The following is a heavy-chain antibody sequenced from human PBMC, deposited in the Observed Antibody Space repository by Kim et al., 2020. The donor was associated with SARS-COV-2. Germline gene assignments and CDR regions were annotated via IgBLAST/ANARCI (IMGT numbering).Heavy chain of an antibody. Sequence: GGSLRLSCVASKFTFSDYWMSWVRQAPGKGLEWVANIKQDGSEKYYVESVKGRFTVSRDNAKNSVYLQMNSLRVEDTAVYYCANGGHYSGPGGGMDAWGQGTTVTVSS. J-gene: IGHJ6*02. D-gene: IGHD3-10*01. CDR1: KFTFSDYW. CDR3: ANGGHYSGPGGGMDA. CDR2: IKQDGSEK. V-gene: IGHV3-7*01.